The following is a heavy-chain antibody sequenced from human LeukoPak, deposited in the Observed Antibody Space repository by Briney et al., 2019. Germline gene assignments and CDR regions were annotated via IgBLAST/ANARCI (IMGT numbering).Heavy chain of an antibody. CDR1: RDSISSYY. J-gene: IGHJ1*01. CDR3: ARSYGIGWYGVFQE. CDR2: IYYNGTT. D-gene: IGHD6-19*01. Sequence: SETLSLTCTVSRDSISSYYWNWVRQPPGKGPEWLGYIYYNGTTTYNPSLKSRVSISSDTSKAQLSLKLNSVTAADTAVYYCARSYGIGWYGVFQEWGQGTLVTVSS. V-gene: IGHV4-59*01.